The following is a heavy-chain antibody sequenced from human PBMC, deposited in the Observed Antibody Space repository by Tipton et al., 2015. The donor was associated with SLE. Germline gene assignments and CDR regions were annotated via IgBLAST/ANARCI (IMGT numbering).Heavy chain of an antibody. CDR2: IYYSGST. V-gene: IGHV4-59*11. CDR1: GGSISSHY. Sequence: TLSLTCTVSGGSISSHYWSWIRQPPGKGLEWIGYIYYSGSTNYNPSLKSRVTISVDTSKNQFSLKLSSVTAADTAVYYCARSRPTQPGIGPDAFDIWGQGTMVTVSS. D-gene: IGHD7-27*01. J-gene: IGHJ3*02. CDR3: ARSRPTQPGIGPDAFDI.